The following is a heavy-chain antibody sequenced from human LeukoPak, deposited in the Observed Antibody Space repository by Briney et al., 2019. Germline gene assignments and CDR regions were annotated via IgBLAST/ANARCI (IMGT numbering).Heavy chain of an antibody. V-gene: IGHV4-4*07. CDR1: GGSICSYY. CDR2: IYTSGST. D-gene: IGHD2-2*01. CDR3: ARDRPGYCSSTSCYAILY. Sequence: SETLSLTCTVSGGSICSYYWSWIRRPAGKGLEWIGRIYTSGSTNYNPSLKSRVTMSVDTSKNQFSLKLSSVTAADTAVYYCARDRPGYCSSTSCYAILYWGQGTLVTVSS. J-gene: IGHJ4*02.